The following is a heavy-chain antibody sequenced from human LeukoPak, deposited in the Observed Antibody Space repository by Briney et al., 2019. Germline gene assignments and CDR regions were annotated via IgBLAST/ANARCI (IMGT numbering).Heavy chain of an antibody. CDR3: ASDWVSGGTFDY. J-gene: IGHJ4*02. D-gene: IGHD3-10*01. CDR1: GGSISTYY. CDR2: IYTSGST. V-gene: IGHV4-4*07. Sequence: PSETLSLTCTVSGGSISTYYWSRIRQPAGKGLEWIGRIYTSGSTNYNPSLKSRVTMSVDTSKNQFSLKLRSETAADTAVYYCASDWVSGGTFDYWGQGTLVTVSS.